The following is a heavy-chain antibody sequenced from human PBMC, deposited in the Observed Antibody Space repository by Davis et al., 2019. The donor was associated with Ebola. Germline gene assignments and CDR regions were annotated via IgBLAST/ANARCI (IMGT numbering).Heavy chain of an antibody. Sequence: SETLSLTCAVSGGSISSSNWWSWVRQPPGKGLEWIGEIYHSGSTNYNPSLKSRVTISVDKSKNQFSLQLNSVTPEDTAVYYCARDISTRETPNSSGWQEADAFDIWGQGTMVTVSS. CDR2: IYHSGST. D-gene: IGHD6-19*01. J-gene: IGHJ3*02. CDR1: GGSISSSNW. CDR3: ARDISTRETPNSSGWQEADAFDI. V-gene: IGHV4-4*02.